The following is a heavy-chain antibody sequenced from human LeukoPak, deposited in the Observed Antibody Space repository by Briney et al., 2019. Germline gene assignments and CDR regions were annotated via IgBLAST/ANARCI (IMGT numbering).Heavy chain of an antibody. CDR2: IYYSGST. CDR1: GGSISSYY. V-gene: IGHV4-59*08. D-gene: IGHD3-22*01. Sequence: SETLSLTCTVSGGSISSYYWSWIRQPPGKGLEWIGYIYYSGSTNYNPSLKSRVTISVDTSKNQFSLKLSSVTTADTAVYYCARHVSERVGYYPRDDAFDIWGQGTMVTVSS. CDR3: ARHVSERVGYYPRDDAFDI. J-gene: IGHJ3*02.